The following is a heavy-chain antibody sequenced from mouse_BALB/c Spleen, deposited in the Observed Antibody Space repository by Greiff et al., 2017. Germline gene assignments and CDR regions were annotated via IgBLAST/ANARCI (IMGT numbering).Heavy chain of an antibody. V-gene: IGHV1-4*01. J-gene: IGHJ2*01. CDR3: ARRDYGNYEGILFDY. CDR2: INPSSGYT. Sequence: QVQLKQSGAELARPGASVKMSCKASGYTFTSYTMHWVKQRPGQGLEWIGYINPSSGYTNYNQKFKDKATLTADKSSSTAYMQLSSLTSEDSAVYYCARRDYGNYEGILFDYWGQGTTLTVSS. D-gene: IGHD2-1*01. CDR1: GYTFTSYT.